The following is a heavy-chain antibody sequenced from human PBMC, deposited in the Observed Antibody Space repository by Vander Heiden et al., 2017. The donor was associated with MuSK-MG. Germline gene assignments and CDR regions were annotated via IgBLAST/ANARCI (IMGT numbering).Heavy chain of an antibody. CDR2: INQSGST. CDR3: ARRYRRGYSYGYEGFYYYYYYMDV. Sequence: QVQLQQWGAGLLKPSETLSLPCAVYGGSFSGYYWSWIRPPPGKGREWSGEINQSGSTNYNPSRKSRVTISVDTSKNQFSLKLSSVTAADTAVYYCARRYRRGYSYGYEGFYYYYYYMDVWGKGTTGTVSS. D-gene: IGHD5-18*01. J-gene: IGHJ6*03. CDR1: GGSFSGYY. V-gene: IGHV4-34*01.